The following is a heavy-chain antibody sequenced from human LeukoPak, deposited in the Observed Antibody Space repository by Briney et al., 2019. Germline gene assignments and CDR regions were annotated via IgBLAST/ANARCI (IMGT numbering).Heavy chain of an antibody. CDR1: GFTFSSYW. J-gene: IGHJ6*02. D-gene: IGHD2-8*01. CDR3: ARAGYCTNGVCYHAYYYYYGMDV. V-gene: IGHV3-7*01. CDR2: IKQDGSEK. Sequence: PGGSLRLSCAASGFTFSSYWMSWVRQAPGKGLEWVAYIKQDGSEKYYVDSVKGRFTISRDNAKNSLYLQMNSLRAEDTAVYYCARAGYCTNGVCYHAYYYYYGMDVWGQGTTVTVSS.